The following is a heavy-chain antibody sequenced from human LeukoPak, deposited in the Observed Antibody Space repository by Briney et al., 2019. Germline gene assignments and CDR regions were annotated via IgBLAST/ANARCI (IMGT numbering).Heavy chain of an antibody. CDR3: TTGSGRRWGT. Sequence: GGSLRLSCVASGFTFSTYAMSWVRQAPGKGLEWVGRIKSKTDGGTTDYAAPVKGRFTISRDDSKNTLYLQMNSLKTEDTAVYYCTTGSGRRWGTWGQGTLVTVSS. CDR2: IKSKTDGGTT. J-gene: IGHJ5*02. V-gene: IGHV3-15*01. CDR1: GFTFSTYA. D-gene: IGHD2-15*01.